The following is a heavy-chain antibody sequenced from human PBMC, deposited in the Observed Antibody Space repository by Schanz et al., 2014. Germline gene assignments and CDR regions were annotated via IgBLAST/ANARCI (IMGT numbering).Heavy chain of an antibody. CDR3: ARGTMPGTFDI. J-gene: IGHJ3*02. CDR2: IIPSLGLA. CDR1: GGTFSSFG. D-gene: IGHD2-2*01. Sequence: QVQLVQSGAEVKKPGSSVKVSCKASGGTFSSFGINWVRQAPGQGLEWMGRIIPSLGLAKYEQKFQDKVTITADKSTSTAYMELSSLRYEDTALYYCARGTMPGTFDIWGQGTMVTVSS. V-gene: IGHV1-69*02.